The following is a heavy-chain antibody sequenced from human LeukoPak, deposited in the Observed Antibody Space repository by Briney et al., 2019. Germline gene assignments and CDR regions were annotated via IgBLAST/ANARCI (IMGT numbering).Heavy chain of an antibody. D-gene: IGHD3-10*01. V-gene: IGHV1-2*02. CDR3: ARALYYYGSGSYKPPGY. CDR1: GYTFTGYY. J-gene: IGHJ4*02. CDR2: INPNSGGT. Sequence: GASVKVSCKASGYTFTGYYIHWVRQAPGQGLEWMGWINPNSGGTNYAQKFQGRVTMTRDMSISTAYMELSRLRSDDTAVYYCARALYYYGSGSYKPPGYWGQGTLVTVSS.